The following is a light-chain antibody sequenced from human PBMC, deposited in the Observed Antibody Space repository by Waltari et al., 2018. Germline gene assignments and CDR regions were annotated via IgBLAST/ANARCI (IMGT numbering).Light chain of an antibody. J-gene: IGKJ3*01. Sequence: DIVLTQSPDSLAVSLVERATINCKSRQSVAVRSNNKAYLAWYQQKPRQPPKLLIYWASTRESGVPDRFSGSGSGTDFTLTISSLQAEDVAVYYCQQYYSTPRTFGPGTKVDIK. CDR3: QQYYSTPRT. CDR2: WAS. CDR1: QSVAVRSNNKAY. V-gene: IGKV4-1*01.